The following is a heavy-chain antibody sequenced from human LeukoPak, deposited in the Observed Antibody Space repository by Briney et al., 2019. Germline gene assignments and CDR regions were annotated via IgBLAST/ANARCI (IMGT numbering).Heavy chain of an antibody. J-gene: IGHJ4*02. CDR2: INNDGSGT. Sequence: GGSLRLSCAASGFTFSSYWMHWVRQAPGKGPVWVSRINNDGSGTTYADSVKGRFTISRDDAKNTLYLQMNSLRAEDTAVYYCAKDHRTTGDYWGQGTLVTVSS. D-gene: IGHD4-17*01. CDR1: GFTFSSYW. CDR3: AKDHRTTGDY. V-gene: IGHV3-74*01.